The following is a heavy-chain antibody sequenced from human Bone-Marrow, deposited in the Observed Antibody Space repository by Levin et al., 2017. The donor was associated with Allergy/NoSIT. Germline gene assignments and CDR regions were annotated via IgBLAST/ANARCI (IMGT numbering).Heavy chain of an antibody. J-gene: IGHJ6*02. CDR1: RLSVSNNY. V-gene: IGHV3-53*01. D-gene: IGHD5-18*01. CDR2: LSIDGTT. Sequence: HAGGSLRLSCAASRLSVSNNYMSWVRQAAGKGLEWVSTLSIDGTTSNADSVKGRLSLSRDISKNTVYLQMNSLRAEDTAVYYCAVGYSHGLDVWGQGTTVIVSS. CDR3: AVGYSHGLDV.